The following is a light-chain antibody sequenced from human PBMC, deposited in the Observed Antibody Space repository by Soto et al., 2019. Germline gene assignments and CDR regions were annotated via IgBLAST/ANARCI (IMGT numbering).Light chain of an antibody. J-gene: IGLJ1*01. V-gene: IGLV1-40*01. Sequence: QSVLTQPPSVSGAPGQRVTISCTGSSSNIGAGYDVHWYQQLPGTAPKLLIYGNSNRPSGVPDRFSGSKSGTSASLAITGLQAEDAADYYCQSYDSSLSGPYVFGTGTKVTFL. CDR1: SSNIGAGYD. CDR3: QSYDSSLSGPYV. CDR2: GNS.